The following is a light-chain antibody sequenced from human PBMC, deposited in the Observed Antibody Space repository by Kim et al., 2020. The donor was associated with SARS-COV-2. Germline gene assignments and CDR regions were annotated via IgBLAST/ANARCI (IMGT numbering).Light chain of an antibody. CDR1: GSNMGSNS. CDR2: KNN. V-gene: IGLV1-44*01. J-gene: IGLJ6*01. Sequence: QSVQLSSTGSGSNMGSNSVSWYHQQPGTAPVVVIYKNNQRPSGVPDRFSGSKSGNTASLAISGPQSVDEVDYYCEAWDGSLHSCVFGAGTKVTVL. CDR3: EAWDGSLHSCV.